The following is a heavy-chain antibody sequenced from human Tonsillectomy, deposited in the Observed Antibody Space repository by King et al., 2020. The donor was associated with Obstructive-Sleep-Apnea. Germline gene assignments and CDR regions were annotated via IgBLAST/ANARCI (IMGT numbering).Heavy chain of an antibody. V-gene: IGHV3-74*01. CDR1: GFTFSNYW. CDR3: ARVDYGDSPLAVYYYYYGMDV. D-gene: IGHD4-17*01. Sequence: VQLVESGGGLVQPGGSLRLSCAASGFTFSNYWMHWVRQAPGKGLVWVSRINSDGSSTCYADSVKGRFTISRDNAKNTLYLQMNILRAEDTAVYYCARVDYGDSPLAVYYYYYGMDVWGQGTTVTVSS. J-gene: IGHJ6*02. CDR2: INSDGSST.